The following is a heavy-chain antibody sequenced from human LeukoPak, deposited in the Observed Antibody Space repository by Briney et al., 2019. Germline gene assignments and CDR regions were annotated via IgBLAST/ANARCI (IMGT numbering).Heavy chain of an antibody. J-gene: IGHJ4*02. V-gene: IGHV1-69*13. CDR1: GGTFSSYA. CDR2: IIPIFGTA. Sequence: ASVKVSCKASGGTFSSYAISGVRQAPGQGLEWMGGIIPIFGTANYAQKFQGRVTITADESTSTAYMELSSLRSEDTAVYYCARVPRARAGYAYYFDYWGQGTLVTVSS. D-gene: IGHD5-12*01. CDR3: ARVPRARAGYAYYFDY.